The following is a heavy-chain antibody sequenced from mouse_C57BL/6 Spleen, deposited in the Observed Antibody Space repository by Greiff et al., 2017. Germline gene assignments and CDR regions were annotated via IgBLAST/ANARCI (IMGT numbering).Heavy chain of an antibody. CDR1: GYSITSGYY. Sequence: EVKLQESGPGLVKPSQSLSLTCSVTGYSITSGYYWNWIRQFPGNKLEWMGYISYDGSNNYNPSLKNRISITRDTSKNQFFLKLNSVTTEDTATYYCAREDGNYVIYWYFDVWGTGTTVTVSS. J-gene: IGHJ1*03. CDR3: AREDGNYVIYWYFDV. V-gene: IGHV3-6*01. D-gene: IGHD2-1*01. CDR2: ISYDGSN.